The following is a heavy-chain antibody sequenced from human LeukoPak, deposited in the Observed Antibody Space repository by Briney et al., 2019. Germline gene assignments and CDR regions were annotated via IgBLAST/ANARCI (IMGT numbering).Heavy chain of an antibody. CDR1: GFTFSNYA. Sequence: GGSLRLSCAASGFTFSNYAMSWVRQAPGKGLEWVSRISGSGDSTYYADYVKGRFTISRDNLKNTLYLRMNSLRVEDTAVYYCAKDRGFWESPFDYWGQGTLVTVSS. CDR2: ISGSGDST. CDR3: AKDRGFWESPFDY. J-gene: IGHJ4*02. V-gene: IGHV3-23*01. D-gene: IGHD3-3*01.